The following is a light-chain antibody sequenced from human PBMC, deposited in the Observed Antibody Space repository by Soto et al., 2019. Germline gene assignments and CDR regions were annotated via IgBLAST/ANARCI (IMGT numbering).Light chain of an antibody. CDR3: QQYYNWPPYT. Sequence: EIVMTQSPATLSVSPGETATLSCRASQSVSGNLAWYQQKPGQAPRLVIYGASTRATGIPARFSGSGSGTEFTLTISSLQSEDFAVFYCQQYYNWPPYTFGQGTKLEIK. CDR2: GAS. CDR1: QSVSGN. J-gene: IGKJ2*01. V-gene: IGKV3-15*01.